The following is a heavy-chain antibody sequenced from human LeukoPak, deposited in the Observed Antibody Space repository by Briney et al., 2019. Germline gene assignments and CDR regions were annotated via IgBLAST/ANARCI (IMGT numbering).Heavy chain of an antibody. CDR1: GYTFTSYY. CDR3: ARGGRGAAAGTRIDAFDI. J-gene: IGHJ3*02. V-gene: IGHV1-46*01. CDR2: INPSGGST. D-gene: IGHD6-13*01. Sequence: GASVKVSCKASGYTFTSYYMHWVRQALGQGLEWMGIINPSGGSTSYAQKIQGRVTMTRDTSTSTVYMELSSLRSEDTAVYYCARGGRGAAAGTRIDAFDIWGQGTMVTVSS.